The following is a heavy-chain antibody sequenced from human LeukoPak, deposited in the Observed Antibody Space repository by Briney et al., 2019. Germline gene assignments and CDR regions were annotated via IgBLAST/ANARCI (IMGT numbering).Heavy chain of an antibody. J-gene: IGHJ2*01. CDR1: GDSVSRYY. CDR2: IYTSGST. CDR3: ARHNGGDYWYSDL. D-gene: IGHD2-21*01. V-gene: IGHV4-4*07. Sequence: SETLSLTCTVSGDSVSRYYWTWMRQPAGKGLEWIGRIYTSGSTNYNPSLKSRVTMSVDTSKNQFSLKLNSVTAADTAVYYCARHNGGDYWYSDLSGRGTLVTVSS.